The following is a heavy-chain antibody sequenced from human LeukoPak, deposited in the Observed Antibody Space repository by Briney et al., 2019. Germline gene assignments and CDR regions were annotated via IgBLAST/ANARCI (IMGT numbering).Heavy chain of an antibody. J-gene: IGHJ2*01. Sequence: SETLSLTCTVSGGSISSYYWSWIRQPAGKGLEWIGRIYTSGSTNYNPSLKSRVTISVDTSKNQFSLKLSSVTAADTAVYYCARGRYDILTGYPSYWYFDLWGRGTLVTVSS. CDR3: ARGRYDILTGYPSYWYFDL. V-gene: IGHV4-4*07. D-gene: IGHD3-9*01. CDR2: IYTSGST. CDR1: GGSISSYY.